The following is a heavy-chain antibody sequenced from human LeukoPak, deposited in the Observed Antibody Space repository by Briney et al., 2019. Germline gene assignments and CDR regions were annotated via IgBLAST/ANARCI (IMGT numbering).Heavy chain of an antibody. CDR3: AVTSARSNWFDP. CDR2: IYTSGST. CDR1: GGSISSYY. V-gene: IGHV4-4*07. J-gene: IGHJ5*02. Sequence: SETLSLTCTVSGGSISSYYWSWIRQPAGKGLEWIGRIYTSGSTNYNPSLKSRVTISVDTSKNQFSLKLSSVTAADTAVYYCAVTSARSNWFDPWGQGTLVTVSS. D-gene: IGHD6-6*01.